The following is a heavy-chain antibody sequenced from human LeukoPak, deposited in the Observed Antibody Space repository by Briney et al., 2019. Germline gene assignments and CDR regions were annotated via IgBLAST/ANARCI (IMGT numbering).Heavy chain of an antibody. J-gene: IGHJ4*02. CDR1: GFSFISYG. Sequence: GGSLRLSCAASGFSFISYGMHWVRQAPGKGREWVGVISDDGRRKDYADSVKGRFTISRDNSKDTLYLQMNSLRAEDTAVYYCAKRPSDYGDYVSYFDSWGQGTLVTVSS. D-gene: IGHD4-17*01. CDR3: AKRPSDYGDYVSYFDS. CDR2: ISDDGRRK. V-gene: IGHV3-30*18.